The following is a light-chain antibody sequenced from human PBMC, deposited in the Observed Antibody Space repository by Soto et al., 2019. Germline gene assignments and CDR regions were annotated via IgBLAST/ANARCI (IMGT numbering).Light chain of an antibody. CDR1: QDISNY. CDR3: QQYDNLPSIT. V-gene: IGKV1-33*01. J-gene: IGKJ5*01. Sequence: DIQMTQSPPSLSASVGDRVTITCQASQDISNYLNWYQQKPGKAPKLLIYDASNLKTGVPSRFSGSGSGTDFTFTISSLQPEDIATYYCQQYDNLPSITFGQGTRLEIK. CDR2: DAS.